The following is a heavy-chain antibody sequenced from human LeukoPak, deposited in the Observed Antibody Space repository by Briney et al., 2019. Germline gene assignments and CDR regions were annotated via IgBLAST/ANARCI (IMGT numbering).Heavy chain of an antibody. CDR2: IYTISGGT. Sequence: ASVKVSCKASVYTFTGYYMHSVRQAPGQGLEWVGWIYTISGGTKYPQKFRGGVTMHLDTSISTAYMELSRLRSDDTAVYYCASGTYYYDSSGSKADYGCQGT. CDR3: ASGTYYYDSSGSKADY. D-gene: IGHD3-22*01. J-gene: IGHJ4*02. V-gene: IGHV1-2*02. CDR1: VYTFTGYY.